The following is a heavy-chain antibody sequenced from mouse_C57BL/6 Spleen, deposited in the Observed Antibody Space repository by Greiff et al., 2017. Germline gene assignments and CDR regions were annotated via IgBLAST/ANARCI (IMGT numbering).Heavy chain of an antibody. D-gene: IGHD2-12*01. Sequence: EVQLQQSGTVLARPGASVKMSCKTSGYTFTSYWMHWVKQRPGQGLEWIGAIYPGNSDTSYNQKFKGKAKLTAVTSASTAYMELSSLTNEDSAVYYSTRTSYSDCDYYAMDDWGQGTSVTVSS. CDR3: TRTSYSDCDYYAMDD. CDR2: IYPGNSDT. V-gene: IGHV1-5*01. CDR1: GYTFTSYW. J-gene: IGHJ4*01.